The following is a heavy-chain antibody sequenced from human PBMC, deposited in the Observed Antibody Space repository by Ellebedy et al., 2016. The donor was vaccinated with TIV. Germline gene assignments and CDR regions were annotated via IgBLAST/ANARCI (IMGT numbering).Heavy chain of an antibody. CDR2: ITGGGSNT. D-gene: IGHD6-19*01. J-gene: IGHJ4*02. CDR3: AKTRYGSGWYYFAY. Sequence: GGSLRLXXAASGFTFDRYAMNWVRQAPGQGLEWVSGITGGGSNTYYADSVRGRFTISRDNSRDSLFLQMNSLRVEDTAVYYCAKTRYGSGWYYFAYWGQGALVTVSS. V-gene: IGHV3-23*01. CDR1: GFTFDRYA.